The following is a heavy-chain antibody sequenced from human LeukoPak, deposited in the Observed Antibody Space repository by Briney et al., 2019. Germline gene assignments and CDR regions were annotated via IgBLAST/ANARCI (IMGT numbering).Heavy chain of an antibody. V-gene: IGHV1-2*04. CDR2: IDTSNGGT. J-gene: IGHJ4*02. D-gene: IGHD3-22*01. CDR1: GYTFTGYY. CDR3: AREGLYYYDNTGYYPH. Sequence: ASVKVSCKASGYTFTGYYIHWVRQAPGQGLEWMGWIDTSNGGTNYAQKFQGWVTMTRDTSISTAYMELSRLRSDDTAVYYCAREGLYYYDNTGYYPHWGQGTLVTVSS.